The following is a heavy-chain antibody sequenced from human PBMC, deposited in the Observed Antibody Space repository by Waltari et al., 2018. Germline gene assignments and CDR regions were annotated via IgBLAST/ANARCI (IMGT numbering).Heavy chain of an antibody. J-gene: IGHJ6*02. V-gene: IGHV4-39*07. D-gene: IGHD3-3*01. CDR2: IYYSGST. CDR3: ARDGPITIFGVGGVDV. Sequence: QLQLQESGPGLVKPSETLSLTCTVSGGSISSSSYYWGWIRQPPGKGLEWIGSIYYSGSTYDNPALKSRVSISVDTSKNQFSLKLSAVTAADTAVYYCARDGPITIFGVGGVDVWGQGTTVTVSS. CDR1: GGSISSSSYY.